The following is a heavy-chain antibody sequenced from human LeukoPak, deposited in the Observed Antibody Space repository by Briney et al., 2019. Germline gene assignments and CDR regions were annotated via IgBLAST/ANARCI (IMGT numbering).Heavy chain of an antibody. Sequence: SETLSLTCTVSGGSISSGSYYWSWIRQPAGKGLEWIGRIYTSGSTNYNPSLKSRVTISVDTSKSQFSLELSSVTAADTAVYYCASQYSSGWVDYWGQGTLVTVSS. J-gene: IGHJ4*02. V-gene: IGHV4-61*02. CDR2: IYTSGST. D-gene: IGHD6-19*01. CDR1: GGSISSGSYY. CDR3: ASQYSSGWVDY.